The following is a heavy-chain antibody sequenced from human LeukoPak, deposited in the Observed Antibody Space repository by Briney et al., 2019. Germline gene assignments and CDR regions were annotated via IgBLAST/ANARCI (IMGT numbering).Heavy chain of an antibody. V-gene: IGHV3-74*01. D-gene: IGHD3-22*01. CDR1: GLTLSSSW. Sequence: GGSLRLSCEGSGLTLSSSWIHWVRQSPAKGLVWVARITSDGTDIKYADSVKGRFTLSRDNAKNTLYLQMNSLRVEDTALYYCARERFRYDVWGQGTLVTVSS. J-gene: IGHJ4*02. CDR3: ARERFRYDV. CDR2: ITSDGTDI.